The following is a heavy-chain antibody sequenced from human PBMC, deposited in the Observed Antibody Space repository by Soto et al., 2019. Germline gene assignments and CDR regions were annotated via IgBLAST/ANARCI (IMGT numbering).Heavy chain of an antibody. Sequence: SETLSLTCTVSGGSISSGNYYWTWIRQHPGKGLEWIGYIYYSGSTYYNPSLKSRVTISVDTSENQFSLNLSSVTAADTAVYYCARANGDYSIYYYGMDVWGQGTTVTVS. CDR2: IYYSGST. CDR3: ARANGDYSIYYYGMDV. CDR1: GGSISSGNYY. D-gene: IGHD4-17*01. J-gene: IGHJ6*02. V-gene: IGHV4-31*03.